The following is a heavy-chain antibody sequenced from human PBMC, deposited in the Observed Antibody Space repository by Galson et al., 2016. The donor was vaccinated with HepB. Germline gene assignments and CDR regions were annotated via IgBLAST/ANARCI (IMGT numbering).Heavy chain of an antibody. CDR1: GYTFASYG. J-gene: IGHJ4*02. CDR2: IRSYDDNI. CDR3: ARERGNYAYFDY. D-gene: IGHD4-11*01. V-gene: IGHV1-18*01. Sequence: SCKASGYTFASYGIAWVRQAPGQGLEWMGWIRSYDDNIKYAQKFQGRLTMTIDSSTDTAYMELRSLRSDDTAIYYCARERGNYAYFDYWGQGTLVTVSS.